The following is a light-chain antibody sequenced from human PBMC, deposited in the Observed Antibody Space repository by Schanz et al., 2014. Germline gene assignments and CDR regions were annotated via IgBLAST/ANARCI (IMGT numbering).Light chain of an antibody. V-gene: IGKV1-5*01. J-gene: IGKJ1*01. CDR1: QSISTL. Sequence: DIQMTQSPSTLSASVGDRVTITCRASQSISTLLAWYQQKPGKAPKLLIYDASSLESGVPSRFSGSGSGTEFTLTISSLQPDDFATYYCQQYNSYLWTFGQGTKVEFK. CDR3: QQYNSYLWT. CDR2: DAS.